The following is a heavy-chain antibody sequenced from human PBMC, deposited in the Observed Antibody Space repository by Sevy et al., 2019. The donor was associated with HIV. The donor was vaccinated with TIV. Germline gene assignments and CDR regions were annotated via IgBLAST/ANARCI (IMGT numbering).Heavy chain of an antibody. Sequence: GGSLRLSCAASGFTFSSYSMNWVRQAPGKGLEGVSYISSSSSTIYYAASVKGRFTISRDNAKNPLYLQMNSLSDEDTAVYYCASSAGAAGTSFWYFDLWGRGTLVTVSS. V-gene: IGHV3-48*02. CDR1: GFTFSSYS. D-gene: IGHD6-13*01. CDR3: ASSAGAAGTSFWYFDL. J-gene: IGHJ2*01. CDR2: ISSSSSTI.